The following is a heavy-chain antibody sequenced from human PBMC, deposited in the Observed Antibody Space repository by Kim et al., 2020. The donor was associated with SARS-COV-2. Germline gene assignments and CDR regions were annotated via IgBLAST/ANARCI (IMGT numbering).Heavy chain of an antibody. CDR1: GGSISSGDYY. V-gene: IGHV4-30-4*01. Sequence: LSLTCTVSGGSISSGDYYWSWIRQPPGKGLEWIGYIYYTGSSHYNPSLNSRVTISIDTSKNQFSLKVSSVTAADTAVYYCARGPPIGGGDCYSHWGQGTLVTVSS. CDR3: ARGPPIGGGDCYSH. CDR2: IYYTGSS. J-gene: IGHJ4*02. D-gene: IGHD2-21*02.